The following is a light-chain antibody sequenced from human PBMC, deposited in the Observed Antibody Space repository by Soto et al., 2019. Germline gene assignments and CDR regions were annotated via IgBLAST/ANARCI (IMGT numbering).Light chain of an antibody. CDR3: QHYYSTPPA. CDR2: WAS. J-gene: IGKJ1*01. V-gene: IGKV4-1*01. CDR1: QSVLYSSNNKSY. Sequence: DIVMTQSPDSLAVSLGDRSTINCNSSQSVLYSSNNKSYLAWYQQKPGQPPKLLIYWASTRESGVPDRFSGSGSGTDFTLTISSLQAEDVAVYYCQHYYSTPPAFGQGTKVDIK.